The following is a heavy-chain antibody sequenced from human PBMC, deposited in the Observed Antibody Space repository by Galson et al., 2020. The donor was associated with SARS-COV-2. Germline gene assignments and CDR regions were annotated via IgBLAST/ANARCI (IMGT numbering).Heavy chain of an antibody. D-gene: IGHD4-17*01. Sequence: SETLSLTCTVSGGSISSYYWSWIRQPPGKGLEWIGYIDYSGSTNYNPSRKSRVTISVDTSKNQFSLKLSSVTAADTAVYYCARATGDDYGVSWFDPWGQGTLVTVSS. J-gene: IGHJ5*02. CDR2: IDYSGST. V-gene: IGHV4-59*01. CDR1: GGSISSYY. CDR3: ARATGDDYGVSWFDP.